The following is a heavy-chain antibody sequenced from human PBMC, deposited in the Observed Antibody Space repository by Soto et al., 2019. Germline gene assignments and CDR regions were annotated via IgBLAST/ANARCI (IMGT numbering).Heavy chain of an antibody. D-gene: IGHD3-16*01. Sequence: VGSLRLSCAASGFTFSSYGMHWVRQAPGKGLEWVAFIWHDGGNKFYAESVKGRFTISRDNSKNTLYLQMTSLSAEDTAMYYCARDGDVNTGFGKDYWGQGTLVTV. CDR2: IWHDGGNK. CDR3: ARDGDVNTGFGKDY. J-gene: IGHJ4*02. CDR1: GFTFSSYG. V-gene: IGHV3-33*01.